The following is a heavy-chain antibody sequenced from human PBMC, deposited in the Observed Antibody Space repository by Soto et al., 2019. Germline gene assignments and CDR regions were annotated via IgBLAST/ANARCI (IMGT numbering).Heavy chain of an antibody. CDR2: IGTAGDT. D-gene: IGHD6-13*01. Sequence: GGSLRLSCAASGFTFSSYDMHWVRQATGKGLEWVSAIGTAGDTYYPGSVKGRFTISRENAKNSLYLQMNSLRAEDTAVYYCARGIAAAGPDYFDYWGQGTLVTVSS. J-gene: IGHJ4*02. CDR1: GFTFSSYD. V-gene: IGHV3-13*01. CDR3: ARGIAAAGPDYFDY.